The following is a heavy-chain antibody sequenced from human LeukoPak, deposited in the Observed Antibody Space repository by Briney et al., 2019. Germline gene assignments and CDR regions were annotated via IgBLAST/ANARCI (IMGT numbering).Heavy chain of an antibody. CDR1: GGSISSGDYY. V-gene: IGHV4-31*03. Sequence: SQTLSLTCTVSGGSISSGDYYRSWIRQHPGKGLEWIGYIYYSGSTYYNPSLKSRVTISVDTSKNQFSLKLSSVTAADTAVYYCASLAGDGFDIWGQGTMVTVSS. CDR2: IYYSGST. CDR3: ASLAGDGFDI. J-gene: IGHJ3*02.